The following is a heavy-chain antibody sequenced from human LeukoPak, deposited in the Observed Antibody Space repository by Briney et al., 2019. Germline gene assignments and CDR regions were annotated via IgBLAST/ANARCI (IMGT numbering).Heavy chain of an antibody. J-gene: IGHJ4*02. CDR3: ARTLVTTTSMSFDY. D-gene: IGHD4-17*01. Sequence: PSQTLSLTCTVSGGSISSGDFYWSWIRQPPGKGLEWIGYIYYSGSTYYNPSLKSRVTISVDTSKNQFSLKLSSVTAADTAVYYCARTLVTTTSMSFDYWGQGTLVTVSS. CDR2: IYYSGST. V-gene: IGHV4-30-4*01. CDR1: GGSISSGDFY.